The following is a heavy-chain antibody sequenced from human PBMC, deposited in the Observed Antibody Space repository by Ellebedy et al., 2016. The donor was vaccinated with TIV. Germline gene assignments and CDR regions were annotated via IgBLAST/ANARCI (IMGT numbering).Heavy chain of an antibody. D-gene: IGHD2-15*01. Sequence: GESLKISCAASGFTFSSFVMSWVRQAPGKGLEWVSAISGSGGSTYYADSVKGRSTISRDISRNTLYLQMNSLRAEDTAVYYCAKDRALGYCTGGSCNTKWGQGTLVTVSS. CDR2: ISGSGGST. V-gene: IGHV3-23*01. CDR3: AKDRALGYCTGGSCNTK. J-gene: IGHJ4*02. CDR1: GFTFSSFV.